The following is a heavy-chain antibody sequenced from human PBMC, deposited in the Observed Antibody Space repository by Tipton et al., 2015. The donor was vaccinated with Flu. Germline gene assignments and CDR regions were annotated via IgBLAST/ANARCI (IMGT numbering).Heavy chain of an antibody. D-gene: IGHD1-14*01. V-gene: IGHV4-4*07. CDR3: ASWSRWNQSLDY. Sequence: GSLRLSCTVSNGTISSYYWSWIRQPAGKGLEWIGRIHSSGGTNYNPSLKSRVTMSVDTSKNQFSLKVNSVTAADTAVYYCASWSRWNQSLDYWSQGTLVTVSS. CDR2: IHSSGGT. J-gene: IGHJ4*02. CDR1: NGTISSYY.